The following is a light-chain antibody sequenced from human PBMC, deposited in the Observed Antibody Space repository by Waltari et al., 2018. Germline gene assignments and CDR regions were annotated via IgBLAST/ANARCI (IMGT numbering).Light chain of an antibody. Sequence: EIVLAQSPGTLSLSPGARATLSCRASQTINSISLAWYQQKPGQAPRLLIHGASRRATGIPDRFSGSGSGTDFTLTISRLEPEDFALYYCQQYGDLPYTFGRGTKLDIK. CDR1: QTINSIS. V-gene: IGKV3-20*01. CDR2: GAS. CDR3: QQYGDLPYT. J-gene: IGKJ2*01.